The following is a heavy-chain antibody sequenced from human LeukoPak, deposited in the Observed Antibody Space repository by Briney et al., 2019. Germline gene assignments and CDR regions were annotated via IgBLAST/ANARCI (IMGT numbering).Heavy chain of an antibody. J-gene: IGHJ4*02. Sequence: PGGSLRLSCAASGFTFSSYEMNWVRQAPGKGLEWASYISSSGSTIYYADSVKGRFTISRDNAKNSLYLQMNSLRAEDTAVYYCARGGGYCSSTSCYFTPRHLVFDYWGQGTLVTVSS. CDR3: ARGGGYCSSTSCYFTPRHLVFDY. CDR1: GFTFSSYE. V-gene: IGHV3-48*03. CDR2: ISSSGSTI. D-gene: IGHD2-2*01.